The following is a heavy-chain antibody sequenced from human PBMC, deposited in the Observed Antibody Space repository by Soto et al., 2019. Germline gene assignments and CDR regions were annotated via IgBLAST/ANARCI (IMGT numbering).Heavy chain of an antibody. V-gene: IGHV1-8*01. CDR1: GYTFTRYD. Sequence: ASVKVSFKSSGYTFTRYDINWVRQATGQGRDWMGWMNPNSGNTGYAQKFQGRVTMTRNTSISAADMYLSSLRSEDGPVHYCARVFSSGWFRRRHAFDIWGQGTTVTVSS. J-gene: IGHJ3*02. D-gene: IGHD6-19*01. CDR2: MNPNSGNT. CDR3: ARVFSSGWFRRRHAFDI.